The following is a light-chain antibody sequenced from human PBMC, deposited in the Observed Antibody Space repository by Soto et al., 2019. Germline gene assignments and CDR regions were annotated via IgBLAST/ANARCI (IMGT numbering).Light chain of an antibody. CDR2: DAS. Sequence: EIVLTQSPATLSLSPGERATLSCRASQSVSGYLAWYQQKPGQAPRLLIYDASSRAKGIPARFTGSGSGTDFRLTISSLEPEDFAVYYCQQRGTWPTFGQGTRVEIK. V-gene: IGKV3-11*01. CDR3: QQRGTWPT. CDR1: QSVSGY. J-gene: IGKJ1*01.